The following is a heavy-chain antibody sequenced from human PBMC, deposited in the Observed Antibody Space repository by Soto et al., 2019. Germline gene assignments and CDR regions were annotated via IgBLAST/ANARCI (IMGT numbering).Heavy chain of an antibody. CDR1: GFTFSDYY. CDR2: ISSSGSTI. J-gene: IGHJ6*02. V-gene: IGHV3-11*01. Sequence: QVQLVESGGGLVKPGGSLRLSCAASGFTFSDYYMSWIRQAPGKGLEWVSYISSSGSTIYYADSVKGRFTISRDNAKNSLYLQMNGRSAEDTSVYYCARDRSVVVAADRLRDGMDVWGQGTTVTVSS. D-gene: IGHD2-15*01. CDR3: ARDRSVVVAADRLRDGMDV.